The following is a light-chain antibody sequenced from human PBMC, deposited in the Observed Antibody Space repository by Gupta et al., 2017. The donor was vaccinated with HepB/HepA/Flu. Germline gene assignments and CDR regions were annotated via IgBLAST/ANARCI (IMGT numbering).Light chain of an antibody. Sequence: EIQMTQSPSSLSASLGDRVTVTCRASQSIDTYVNWYQQKPGKAPKLLIYTSSTLQSGVPSRFSGSGSGTDFTLSRIGLQPDDFATYYFQVGRTARTFGDGTTVEVK. CDR1: QSIDTY. V-gene: IGKV1-39*01. J-gene: IGKJ1*01. CDR2: TSS. CDR3: QVGRTART.